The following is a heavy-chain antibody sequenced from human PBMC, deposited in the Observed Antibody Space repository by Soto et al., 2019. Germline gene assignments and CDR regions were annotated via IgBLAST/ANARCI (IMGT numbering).Heavy chain of an antibody. J-gene: IGHJ4*02. V-gene: IGHV3-48*02. CDR3: ARPRGYSSVLPDY. D-gene: IGHD5-18*01. CDR1: GFSFSSYN. Sequence: EVQLVESGGGLVQPGGSLRLSCAASGFSFSSYNMNWVRQAPGKGLEWVSYISSSSSTIYYADSVKGRFTISRDNAKNSLYLQMNSLRDEDTAVYYCARPRGYSSVLPDYWGQGTLVTVSS. CDR2: ISSSSSTI.